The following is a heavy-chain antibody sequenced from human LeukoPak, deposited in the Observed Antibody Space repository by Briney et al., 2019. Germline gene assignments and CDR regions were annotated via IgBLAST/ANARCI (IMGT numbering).Heavy chain of an antibody. CDR1: GFTFSPAW. Sequence: PGGSLRLSCAASGFTFSPAWMHWVRQAPGKGLEWVSRINNDGSYINYAESVKGRFTISRDNTKNSLYLQMNSLRAEDTAVYYCARSWSGGYDYWGQGTLVTVSS. J-gene: IGHJ4*02. D-gene: IGHD1-26*01. CDR3: ARSWSGGYDY. CDR2: INNDGSYI. V-gene: IGHV3-74*01.